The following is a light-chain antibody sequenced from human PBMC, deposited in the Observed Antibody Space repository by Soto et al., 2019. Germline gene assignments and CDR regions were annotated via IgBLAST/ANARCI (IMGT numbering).Light chain of an antibody. V-gene: IGKV3-20*01. CDR3: HQYSNPPHT. J-gene: IGKJ2*01. Sequence: ETVLTQSPGTLSLSPGEGATLSCRASQTVGASQLAWYQQKPGQSPRLLIYCVSNRATDIPDRFGGSGSGTDFTLTISRLEPEDFAVYYCHQYSNPPHTFGQGTKLEIK. CDR2: CVS. CDR1: QTVGASQ.